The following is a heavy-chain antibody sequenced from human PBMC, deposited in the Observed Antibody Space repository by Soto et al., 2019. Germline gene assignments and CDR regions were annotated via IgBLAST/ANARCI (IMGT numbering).Heavy chain of an antibody. D-gene: IGHD1-26*01. Sequence: QVQLVQSGAEVKEPGSSVRVSCKASGGTFDNFIMNWVRQTPGQGLEWMGGIVPMLGTPTYAEKFKGRVTISATGSTSTMSMEVTSLRSEDTAMYYCARNGTYSSSLSQYSGMDAWGQGTTVTVSS. J-gene: IGHJ6*02. V-gene: IGHV1-69*01. CDR2: IVPMLGTP. CDR3: ARNGTYSSSLSQYSGMDA. CDR1: GGTFDNFI.